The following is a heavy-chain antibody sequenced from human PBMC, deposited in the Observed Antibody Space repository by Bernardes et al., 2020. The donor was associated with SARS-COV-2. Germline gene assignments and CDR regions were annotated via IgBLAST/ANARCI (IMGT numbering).Heavy chain of an antibody. CDR3: VGDFGGNSDY. V-gene: IGHV3-74*01. J-gene: IGHJ4*02. D-gene: IGHD3-10*01. Sequence: GGSLRLSCAASGLTPSSYWMHWVRQVPGKGLVWVSRMNEDGTITNHADSVRGRFTITRDIAKNTSYLEMNSLRTEDTAVYHCVGDFGGNSDYWGQGTLVTVSS. CDR2: MNEDGTIT. CDR1: GLTPSSYW.